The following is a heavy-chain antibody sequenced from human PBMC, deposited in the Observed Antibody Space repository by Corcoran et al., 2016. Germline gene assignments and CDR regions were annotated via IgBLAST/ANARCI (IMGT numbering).Heavy chain of an antibody. D-gene: IGHD3-22*01. V-gene: IGHV4-59*01. Sequence: QVQLQESGPGLVKPSETLSLTCTVSGGSISSYYWSWIRQPPGKGLEWIGYIYYSGSTNYNPSLKSRVTISVDKSKNQFSLKLSSVTAAATAGYYCAGNDYVSSGMANDYWGQGTLVTVSS. CDR1: GGSISSYY. CDR3: AGNDYVSSGMANDY. J-gene: IGHJ4*02. CDR2: IYYSGST.